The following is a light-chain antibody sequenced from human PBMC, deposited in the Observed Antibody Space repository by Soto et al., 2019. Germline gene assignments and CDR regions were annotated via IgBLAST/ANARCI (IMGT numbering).Light chain of an antibody. CDR1: QGISSW. J-gene: IGKJ4*01. CDR3: QQYYSYPLN. Sequence: IQMPHSPSSVSASVWYRITITFLASQGISSWLAWYQQKPGKAPKLLIYAASSLQSGVPSRFSGSGSGTDFTLTISCLQSEDFATYYCQQYYSYPLNFGGGTKVDNK. V-gene: IGKV1-12*01. CDR2: AAS.